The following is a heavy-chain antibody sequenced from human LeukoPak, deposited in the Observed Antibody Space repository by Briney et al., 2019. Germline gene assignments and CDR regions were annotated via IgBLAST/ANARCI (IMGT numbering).Heavy chain of an antibody. D-gene: IGHD2-15*01. Sequence: PSETLSLTCTVSGGSISSSGDYWGWIRQPPGKGLEWIGSIYYSGSSYYNPSLKSRVTISVDTSKNQFSLQLSSVTAADTAVYYCANYSRDGYYFDYWGQGTLVTVSS. CDR3: ANYSRDGYYFDY. CDR1: GGSISSSGDY. V-gene: IGHV4-39*01. CDR2: IYYSGSS. J-gene: IGHJ4*02.